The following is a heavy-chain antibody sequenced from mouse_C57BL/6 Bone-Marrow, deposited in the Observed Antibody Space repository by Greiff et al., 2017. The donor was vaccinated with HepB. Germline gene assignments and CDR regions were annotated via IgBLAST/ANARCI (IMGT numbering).Heavy chain of an antibody. V-gene: IGHV1-47*01. D-gene: IGHD1-1*01. J-gene: IGHJ1*03. Sequence: VQLQESGAELVKPGASVKMSCKASGYTFTTYPIEWMKQNHGKSLEWIGNFHPYNDDTKYNEKFKGKATLTVEKSSSTVYLELSRLTSDDSAVYYCARSYYYGSRWYFDVWGTGTTVTVSS. CDR1: GYTFTTYP. CDR3: ARSYYYGSRWYFDV. CDR2: FHPYNDDT.